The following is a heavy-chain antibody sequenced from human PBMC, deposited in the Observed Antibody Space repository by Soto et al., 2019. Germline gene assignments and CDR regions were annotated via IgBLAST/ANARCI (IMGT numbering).Heavy chain of an antibody. CDR1: GFTFSSYS. J-gene: IGHJ6*02. V-gene: IGHV3-48*02. CDR2: ISSSSSTI. Sequence: PGRSLRLSCAASGFTFSSYSMNWVRQAPGKGLEWVSYISSSSSTIYYADSVKGRFTISRDNAKNSLYLQMNSLRDEDTAVYYCARDSSTVTTSLYYYGMDVWGQGTTVTVSS. D-gene: IGHD4-4*01. CDR3: ARDSSTVTTSLYYYGMDV.